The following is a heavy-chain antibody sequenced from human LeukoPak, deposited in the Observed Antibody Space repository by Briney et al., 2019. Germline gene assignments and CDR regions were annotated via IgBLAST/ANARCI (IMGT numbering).Heavy chain of an antibody. CDR1: SGSISTSNYY. CDR3: AREAYYDILTGYYRGWFDP. Sequence: SETLSLTCTVSSGSISTSNYYWGWVRQPPGKGLEWIGSIYYSGSTYYNPSLKSRVTISVDTSKNQFSLKLSSVTAADTAVYYCAREAYYDILTGYYRGWFDPWGQGTLVTVSS. D-gene: IGHD3-9*01. CDR2: IYYSGST. V-gene: IGHV4-39*07. J-gene: IGHJ5*02.